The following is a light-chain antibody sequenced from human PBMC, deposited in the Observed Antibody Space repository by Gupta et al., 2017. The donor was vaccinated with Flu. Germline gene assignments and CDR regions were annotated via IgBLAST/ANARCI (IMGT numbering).Light chain of an antibody. CDR3: QQGYTSPLT. Sequence: IYWRASQRMGNRLNWYQQKPGKAPTLLIYAASTLRTGVPSRGTGSGSGTDGTLTISKLQPEDFATYFCQQGYTSPLTFGGGTKLQI. CDR2: AAS. J-gene: IGKJ4*01. CDR1: QRMGNR. V-gene: IGKV1-12*01.